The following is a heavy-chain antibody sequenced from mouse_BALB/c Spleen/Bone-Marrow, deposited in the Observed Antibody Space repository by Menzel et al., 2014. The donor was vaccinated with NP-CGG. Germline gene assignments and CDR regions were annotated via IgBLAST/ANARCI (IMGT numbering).Heavy chain of an antibody. D-gene: IGHD1-2*01. CDR3: AEITTAAYYVMDY. Sequence: VQLQQPGAELVKPGASVKLSCTASGFNIEDTYMHWVKRRPEQGLEWIGRIDPANGNTKYDPKFQGKATITADTSSNTAYLQLSSLTSEDTAVYYCAEITTAAYYVMDYWGQGTPVTVSS. J-gene: IGHJ4*01. CDR2: IDPANGNT. V-gene: IGHV14-3*02. CDR1: GFNIEDTY.